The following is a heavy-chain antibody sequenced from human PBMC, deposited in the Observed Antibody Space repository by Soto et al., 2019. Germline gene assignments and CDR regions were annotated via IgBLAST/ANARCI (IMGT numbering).Heavy chain of an antibody. J-gene: IGHJ5*02. V-gene: IGHV3-11*01. Sequence: PGGSLRLSCAASGFTFSDYYMSWIRQAPGKGLEWVSYISSSGSTIYYADSVKGRFTISRDNTKNSLYLQMNSLRAEDTAVYYCARDSWITIFGVVHNWFDPWGQGTLVTVSS. D-gene: IGHD3-3*01. CDR3: ARDSWITIFGVVHNWFDP. CDR1: GFTFSDYY. CDR2: ISSSGSTI.